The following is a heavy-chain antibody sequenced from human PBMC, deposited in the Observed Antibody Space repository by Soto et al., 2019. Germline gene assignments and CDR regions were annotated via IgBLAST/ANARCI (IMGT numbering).Heavy chain of an antibody. CDR2: SDPSDSYT. V-gene: IGHV5-10-1*01. CDR1: GYSFTSYW. D-gene: IGHD5-18*01. Sequence: GESLKISCKGSGYSFTSYWISCVRQMPGKGLEWMGRSDPSDSYTNYSPSFQGHVTISADKSISTAYLQWSSLKASDTAMYYCARDYWSRTLETGYSDAFDIWGQGTMVTV. J-gene: IGHJ3*02. CDR3: ARDYWSRTLETGYSDAFDI.